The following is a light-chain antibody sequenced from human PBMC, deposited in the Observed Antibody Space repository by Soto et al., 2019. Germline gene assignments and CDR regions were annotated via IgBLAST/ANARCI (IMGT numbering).Light chain of an antibody. Sequence: EIVMTQSPATLSVSPGERATLSCRATQRVSSNLDWYRQKPGQAPRLLIYGAFTRATDVQARFSGSGSGIEFTIPIRRLQSKDFAVYYCQQHNNWPPCTFGQGTKVESK. J-gene: IGKJ1*01. V-gene: IGKV3-15*01. CDR3: QQHNNWPPCT. CDR2: GAF. CDR1: QRVSSN.